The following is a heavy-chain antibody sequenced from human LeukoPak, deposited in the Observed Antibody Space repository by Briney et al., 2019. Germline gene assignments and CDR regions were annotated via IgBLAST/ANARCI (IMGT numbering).Heavy chain of an antibody. CDR3: AQPDF. CDR1: GITFRSSS. CDR2: IRFDGSTN. V-gene: IGHV3-30*02. J-gene: IGHJ4*02. Sequence: PGGSLRLSCVASGITFRSSSMHWVRQAPGKGLEWLAFIRFDGSTNYYADSVKGRFTVSRDNSKSTLYLQMNSLRAEDTAVYYCAQPDFWGQGTLVTVSS.